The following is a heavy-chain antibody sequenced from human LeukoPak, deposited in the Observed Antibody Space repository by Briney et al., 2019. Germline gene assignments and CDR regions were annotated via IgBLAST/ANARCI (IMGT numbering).Heavy chain of an antibody. CDR3: ARAGRPYYYDSSGYLDY. CDR2: ISAYNGNT. CDR1: GYTFTSYG. D-gene: IGHD3-22*01. J-gene: IGHJ4*02. V-gene: IGHV1-18*01. Sequence: GASVKVSCKASGYTFTSYGISWVRQAPGQGLEWMGWISAYNGNTNYAQKLQGRVTMTTDTSTSTAYMELRSLRSDDTAVYYCARAGRPYYYDSSGYLDYWGQGTLVTGSS.